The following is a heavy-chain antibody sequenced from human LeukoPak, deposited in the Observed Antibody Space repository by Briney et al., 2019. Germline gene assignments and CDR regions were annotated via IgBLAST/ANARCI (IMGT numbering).Heavy chain of an antibody. V-gene: IGHV1-8*01. CDR3: ARFFRHQLPTSDF. CDR1: GYIFTNYD. CDR2: MNPETSGT. D-gene: IGHD2-2*01. J-gene: IGHJ4*02. Sequence: ASVKVSCKTSGYIFTNYDINWVRQATGHGLEWMGWMNPETSGTQPAQQIKGRLTMTMDTSTGTAYMELSSLTSDDTAVYYCARFFRHQLPTSDFWGPGTLVSVSS.